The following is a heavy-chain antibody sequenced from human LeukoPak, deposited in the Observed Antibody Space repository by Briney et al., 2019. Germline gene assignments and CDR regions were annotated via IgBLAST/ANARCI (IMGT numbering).Heavy chain of an antibody. CDR1: GFTFSSYA. D-gene: IGHD3-22*01. V-gene: IGHV3-23*01. CDR3: AKDRRYYYDTSGPFDAFDI. CDR2: ISGSGGST. Sequence: GGSLRLSCEASGFTFSSYAMSWVRQAPGKGLEWVSGISGSGGSTYYADSVKGRFTISRDNSKNTLYLQMNSLRAEDTAVYYCAKDRRYYYDTSGPFDAFDIWGQGTMVTVSS. J-gene: IGHJ3*02.